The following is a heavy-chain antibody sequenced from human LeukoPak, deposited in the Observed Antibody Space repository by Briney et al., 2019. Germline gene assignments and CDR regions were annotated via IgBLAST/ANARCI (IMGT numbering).Heavy chain of an antibody. V-gene: IGHV3-23*01. J-gene: IGHJ6*02. Sequence: GGSLRLSCVGSGFTFRSHAMSWVRQAPEKGLEFVSGIYENGGTTYYADSVKGRFSISRDNAKNSLYLQMNSLRAEDTAVYYCARDWAGYCSGGSCRLSLRYYYYGMDVWGQGTTVTVSS. CDR3: ARDWAGYCSGGSCRLSLRYYYYGMDV. CDR2: IYENGGTT. CDR1: GFTFRSHA. D-gene: IGHD2-15*01.